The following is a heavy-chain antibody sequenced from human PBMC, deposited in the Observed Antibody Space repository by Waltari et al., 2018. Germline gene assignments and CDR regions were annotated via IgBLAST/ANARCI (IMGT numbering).Heavy chain of an antibody. Sequence: QVQFVESGGGVVQPGRSLRLSCIGYAFSFIAYGMHWVRQAPGKGLEWVALIWFDGTKEYYADSVKGRFRISRDNSNNMVFLQMDNLRAEDTAVYYCATTYSSGWYHQFDPRGQGTRVTVSS. CDR3: ATTYSSGWYHQFDP. CDR1: AFSFIAYG. CDR2: IWFDGTKE. V-gene: IGHV3-33*01. D-gene: IGHD6-19*01. J-gene: IGHJ5*02.